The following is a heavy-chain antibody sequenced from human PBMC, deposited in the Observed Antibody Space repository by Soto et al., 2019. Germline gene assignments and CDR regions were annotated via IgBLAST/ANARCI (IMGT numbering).Heavy chain of an antibody. D-gene: IGHD1-1*01. J-gene: IGHJ4*02. V-gene: IGHV4-30-4*01. CDR1: GGSINSDDYY. CDR2: IYSSGRT. CDR3: ARDRGNSPDLFDY. Sequence: PSETLSRTCTVSGGSINSDDYYWTWIRQPPGKGPEWIGYIYSSGRTSYNPSLESRLTISIDTSKNQFSLHLNSVSAADTAVYFCARDRGNSPDLFDYWAQGTLVTVSS.